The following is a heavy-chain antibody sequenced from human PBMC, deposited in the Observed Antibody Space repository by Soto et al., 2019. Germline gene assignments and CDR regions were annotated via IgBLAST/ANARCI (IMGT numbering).Heavy chain of an antibody. CDR2: IIPIFGTA. CDR1: GGNFSSYA. V-gene: IGHV1-69*13. D-gene: IGHD3-22*01. CDR3: ASGGSDSSGYYNYYYGMDV. Sequence: PVKVACKASGGNFSSYAISWVRQAPGQGLEWMGGIIPIFGTANYAQKFQGRVTITADESTSTAYMELSSLRSEDTAVYYCASGGSDSSGYYNYYYGMDVWGQGTTVTVSS. J-gene: IGHJ6*02.